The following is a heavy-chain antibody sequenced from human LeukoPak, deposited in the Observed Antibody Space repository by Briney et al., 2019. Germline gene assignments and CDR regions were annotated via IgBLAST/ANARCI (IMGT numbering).Heavy chain of an antibody. V-gene: IGHV3-73*01. CDR2: IRNKANNYAT. Sequence: GGSLRLSCAASGFTFSDSTMHWVRQASGKGLEWVGRIRNKANNYATAYATSVKGRFALSRDDSKNTAYLQMNSLKTEDTALYYCVRGAASGSYYGLGVWGQGATVTVSS. CDR3: VRGAASGSYYGLGV. J-gene: IGHJ6*02. D-gene: IGHD1-26*01. CDR1: GFTFSDST.